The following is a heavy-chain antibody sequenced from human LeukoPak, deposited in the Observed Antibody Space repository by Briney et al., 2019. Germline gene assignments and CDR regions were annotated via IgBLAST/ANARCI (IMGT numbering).Heavy chain of an antibody. CDR3: ARGVVVVPAATGDWFDP. V-gene: IGHV4-34*01. D-gene: IGHD2-2*01. CDR1: GGSFSGYY. CDR2: INHSGST. J-gene: IGHJ5*02. Sequence: SETLSLTCAVYGGSFSGYYWSWIRQPPGNGLEWIGEINHSGSTNYNPSLKSRVTISVDTSKNQFSLKLSSVTAADTAVYYCARGVVVVPAATGDWFDPWGQGTLVTVSS.